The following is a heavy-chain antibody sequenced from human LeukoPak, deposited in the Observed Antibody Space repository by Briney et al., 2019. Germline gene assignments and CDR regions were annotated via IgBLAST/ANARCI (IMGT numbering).Heavy chain of an antibody. J-gene: IGHJ5*02. CDR2: INPNSGGT. CDR1: GYTFTSYD. D-gene: IGHD2-21*01. Sequence: GASVKVSCKASGYTFTSYDINWVRQATGQGLEWRGWINPNSGGTSSAQKFQGRVTMTRDTSITTVYMEVSWLTSDDTAIYYCARADRLHGGPYLIGPWGQGTLVTVSS. CDR3: ARADRLHGGPYLIGP. V-gene: IGHV1-2*02.